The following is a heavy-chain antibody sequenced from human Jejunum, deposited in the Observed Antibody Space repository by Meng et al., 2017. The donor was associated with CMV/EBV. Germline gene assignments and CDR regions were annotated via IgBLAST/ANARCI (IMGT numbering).Heavy chain of an antibody. Sequence: SGFTFISYAMSWVRQAPGKGLEWVSAISGSGGSTYYADSVKGRFTISRDNSKNTLYLQMNSLRAEDTAVYYCAKAKGGGSLNWFDPWGQGTLVTVSS. D-gene: IGHD6-13*01. V-gene: IGHV3-23*01. CDR3: AKAKGGGSLNWFDP. J-gene: IGHJ5*02. CDR2: ISGSGGST. CDR1: GFTFISYA.